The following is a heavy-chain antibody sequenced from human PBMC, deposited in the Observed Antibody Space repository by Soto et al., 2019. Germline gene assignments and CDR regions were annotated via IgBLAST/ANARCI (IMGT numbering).Heavy chain of an antibody. D-gene: IGHD6-19*01. CDR1: VYTFTSYD. CDR3: ARERTVAGNDS. CDR2: MNLNCGNT. J-gene: IGHJ4*02. V-gene: IGHV1-8*01. Sequence: QVQLVQSGAEVKKPGASVKISCKASVYTFTSYDINWVRQANGQGLEWMGWMNLNCGNTGYAQKLQGRVTMTRNTSLSTPYMELSRLRSEDKAVCYYARERTVAGNDSWGQGTLVPVSS.